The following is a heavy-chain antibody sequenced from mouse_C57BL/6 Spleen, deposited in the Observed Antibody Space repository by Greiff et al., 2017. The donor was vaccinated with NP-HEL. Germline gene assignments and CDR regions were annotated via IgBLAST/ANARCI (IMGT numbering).Heavy chain of an antibody. D-gene: IGHD1-1*01. CDR1: GYTFTGYW. CDR2: IHPNSGST. Sequence: VQLQQPGAELVKPGASVKLSCKASGYTFTGYWMHWVKQRPGQGLEWIGMIHPNSGSTNYNEKFKSKATLTVDKSSSTAYMQLSSLTSEDSAVYFCALYGSSYYYAMDYWGQGTSVTVSS. V-gene: IGHV1-64*01. CDR3: ALYGSSYYYAMDY. J-gene: IGHJ4*01.